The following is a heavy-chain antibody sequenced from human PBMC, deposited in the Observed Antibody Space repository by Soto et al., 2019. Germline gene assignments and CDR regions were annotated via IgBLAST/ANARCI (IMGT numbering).Heavy chain of an antibody. V-gene: IGHV4-34*01. D-gene: IGHD6-19*01. CDR3: ARGRVNSGWTGDLQL. CDR1: GGSFSGYY. CDR2: IKHTGSS. J-gene: IGHJ1*01. Sequence: QVQLQQWGAGLLKPSETLSLTCGVYGGSFSGYYWNWIRQSPGKGLEWIGEIKHTGSSNYNPSLKSRVTISVDTSKNQFSLRLSSVTAADTTVYYCARGRVNSGWTGDLQLWGQGTLVTVSS.